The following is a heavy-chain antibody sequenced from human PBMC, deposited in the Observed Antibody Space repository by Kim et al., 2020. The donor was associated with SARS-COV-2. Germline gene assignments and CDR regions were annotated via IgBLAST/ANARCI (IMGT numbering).Heavy chain of an antibody. Sequence: RFTISRDNAKNSLYLQMNSLRAEDTAVYYCARASGGSYYYEYYYYGMDVWGQGTTVTVSS. J-gene: IGHJ6*02. D-gene: IGHD3-10*01. V-gene: IGHV3-11*06. CDR3: ARASGGSYYYEYYYYGMDV.